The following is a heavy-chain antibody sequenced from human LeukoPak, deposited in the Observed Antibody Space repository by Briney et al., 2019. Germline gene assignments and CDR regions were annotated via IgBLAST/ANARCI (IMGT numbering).Heavy chain of an antibody. CDR1: GFPFDVYA. CDR3: AKVSNYYYYYMDV. V-gene: IGHV3-9*03. Sequence: GGSLRLSCAASGFPFDVYAMHWVRQAPGKGLEWVSGISWNSGSIGYADSVKGRFTISRDNAKNSLYLQMNSLRAEDMALYYCAKVSNYYYYYMDVWGKGTTVTVSS. J-gene: IGHJ6*03. CDR2: ISWNSGSI.